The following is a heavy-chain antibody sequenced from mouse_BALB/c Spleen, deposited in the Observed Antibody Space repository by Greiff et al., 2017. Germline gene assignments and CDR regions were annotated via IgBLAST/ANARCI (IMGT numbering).Heavy chain of an antibody. Sequence: DVKLVESGGGLVKPGGSLKLSCAASGFTFSSYAMSWVRQTPEKRLEWVASISSGGSTYYPDSVKGRFTISRDNARNILYLQMSSLRSEDTAMYYCARDIGYDDYFDYWGQGTTLTVSS. D-gene: IGHD2-2*01. J-gene: IGHJ2*01. CDR3: ARDIGYDDYFDY. CDR1: GFTFSSYA. V-gene: IGHV5-6-5*01. CDR2: ISSGGST.